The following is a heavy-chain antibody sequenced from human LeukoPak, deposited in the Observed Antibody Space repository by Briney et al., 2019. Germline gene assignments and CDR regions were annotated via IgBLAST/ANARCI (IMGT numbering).Heavy chain of an antibody. J-gene: IGHJ4*02. CDR3: VRGPYGSGSYR. V-gene: IGHV3-33*01. CDR2: IWYDGSNK. Sequence: PGGSLILSCAASGFTFSSYGMHWVRQAPGKGLEWVAAIWYDGSNKYYADSVKGRFTISRDNSKNTLYLQMNSLRGEDTAVYYCVRGPYGSGSYRWGQGTLVTVSA. CDR1: GFTFSSYG. D-gene: IGHD3-10*01.